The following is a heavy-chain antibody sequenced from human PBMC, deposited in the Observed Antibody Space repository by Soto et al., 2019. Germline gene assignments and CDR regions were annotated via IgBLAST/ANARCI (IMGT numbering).Heavy chain of an antibody. CDR1: GGSISSGGYS. Sequence: QLQLQESGSGLVRPSQTLSLTCAVSGGSISSGGYSWNWIRQPPGKGLEWIGYIYHSGSTLYNPTPTSRVNISVDKSKNQFSLKLTSVTAADTAVYYCARDKREGNWFDPWGQGTLVTVSS. J-gene: IGHJ5*02. V-gene: IGHV4-30-2*01. CDR2: IYHSGST. CDR3: ARDKREGNWFDP.